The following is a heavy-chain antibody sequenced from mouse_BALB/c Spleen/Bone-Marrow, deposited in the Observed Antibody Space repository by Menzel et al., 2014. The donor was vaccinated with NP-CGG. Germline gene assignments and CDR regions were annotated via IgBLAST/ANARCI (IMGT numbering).Heavy chain of an antibody. CDR1: GYTFTSYV. V-gene: IGHV1-14*01. CDR2: INPYNDGT. CDR3: ARSLYGYDWYFDV. Sequence: PGTELVKPGTSVKMSCKASGYTFTSYVMHWVKQKHGQGLEWIGNINPYNDGTKYNEKFKGKATLTSDKSSSTAFMELSSLSSEDSAVYYCARSLYGYDWYFDVWRAATTVTVSS. D-gene: IGHD2-2*01. J-gene: IGHJ1*01.